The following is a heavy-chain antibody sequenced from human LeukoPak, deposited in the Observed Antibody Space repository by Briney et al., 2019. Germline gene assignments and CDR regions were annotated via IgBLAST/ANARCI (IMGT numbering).Heavy chain of an antibody. CDR1: GYTFTGYY. J-gene: IGHJ5*02. D-gene: IGHD3-3*01. CDR2: MNPNSGNT. Sequence: ASVKVSCKASGYTFTGYYMHWVRQAPGQGLEWMGWMNPNSGNTGYAQKFQGRVTMTRNTSISTAYMELSSLRSEDTAVYYCARGPAYYDFWSGYHPRYNWFDPWGQGTLVTVSS. CDR3: ARGPAYYDFWSGYHPRYNWFDP. V-gene: IGHV1-8*02.